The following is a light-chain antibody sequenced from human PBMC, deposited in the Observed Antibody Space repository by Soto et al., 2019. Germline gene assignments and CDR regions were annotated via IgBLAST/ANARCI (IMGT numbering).Light chain of an antibody. J-gene: IGKJ2*01. CDR1: QSVLYSSTNKNY. V-gene: IGKV4-1*01. Sequence: DIVMTQSPDSLAVSLGERATINCKSSQSVLYSSTNKNYLAWYQQKAGQPPKLLIYWASTRESGVPDRISGSGSGTDFTLTIRRLQAEDVAVYYCQQYYSSPRTFGQGTKLEIK. CDR3: QQYYSSPRT. CDR2: WAS.